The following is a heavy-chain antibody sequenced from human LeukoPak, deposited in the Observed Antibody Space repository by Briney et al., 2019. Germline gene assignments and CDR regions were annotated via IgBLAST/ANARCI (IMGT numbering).Heavy chain of an antibody. CDR2: ISSSSSYI. V-gene: IGHV3-21*01. CDR1: GFTSSSYS. D-gene: IGHD3-10*01. Sequence: PGGSLRLSCAASGFTSSSYSMNWVRQAPGKGLEWVSSISSSSSYIYYADSVKGRFTISRDNAKNSLYLQMNSLRAEDTAVYYCARAPKLLWFGEFDYWGQGTLVTVSS. J-gene: IGHJ4*02. CDR3: ARAPKLLWFGEFDY.